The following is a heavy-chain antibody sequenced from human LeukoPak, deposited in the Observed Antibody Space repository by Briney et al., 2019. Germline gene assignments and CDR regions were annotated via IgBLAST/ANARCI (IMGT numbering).Heavy chain of an antibody. CDR2: GDYSGGT. J-gene: IGHJ4*02. V-gene: IGHV4-39*07. D-gene: IGHD6-19*01. CDR3: AGERGEEYSSGWYKTNFFYN. CDR1: GDSFTSVTDY. Sequence: SETLSLTCTVSGDSFTSVTDYWAWIRQPPGKGLEWIATGDYSGGTYYNPSLESRVAISADMSKNQISLQLTSVTGADTAVYYCAGERGEEYSSGWYKTNFFYNWGQGVRVTVSS.